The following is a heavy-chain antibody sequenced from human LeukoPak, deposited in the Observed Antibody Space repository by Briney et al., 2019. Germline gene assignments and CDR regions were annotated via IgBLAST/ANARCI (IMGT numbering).Heavy chain of an antibody. CDR3: ARNNVVRGISGYMDV. J-gene: IGHJ6*03. Sequence: GASVKVSCKASGYTFTRSGISWVRQAPGQGLEWRGWISAYNGNTNYAQKLQGRVTMTTDTSTSTAYMELRSLRSDDTAVYYCARNNVVRGISGYMDVWGKGTTVTISS. V-gene: IGHV1-18*01. CDR1: GYTFTRSG. CDR2: ISAYNGNT. D-gene: IGHD3-10*01.